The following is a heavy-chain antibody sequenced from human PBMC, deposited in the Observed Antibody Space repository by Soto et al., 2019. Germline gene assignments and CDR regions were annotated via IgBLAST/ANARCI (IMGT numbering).Heavy chain of an antibody. CDR2: IYYSGST. J-gene: IGHJ5*02. Sequence: SETLSLTCTVSGGSISSGDYYWSWIRQPPGKGLEWIGYIYYSGSTYYNPSLKSRVTISVDTSKNQFSLKLSSVTAADTAVYYCARGYGSGSPEIPNWFDPWGQGTLVTVSS. V-gene: IGHV4-30-4*01. CDR1: GGSISSGDYY. D-gene: IGHD3-10*01. CDR3: ARGYGSGSPEIPNWFDP.